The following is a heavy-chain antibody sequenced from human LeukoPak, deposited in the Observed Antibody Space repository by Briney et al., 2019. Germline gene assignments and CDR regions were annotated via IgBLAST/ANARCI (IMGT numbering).Heavy chain of an antibody. CDR1: GFTLSSYS. CDR3: ARDRASGYSLDAFDI. D-gene: IGHD3-3*01. Sequence: GGSLRLSCAASGFTLSSYSMNWVRQAPGKGLEWVSSISSSSSYIYYADSVKGRFTISRDNAKNSLYLQVNSLRAEDTAVYYCARDRASGYSLDAFDIWGQGTMVTVSS. CDR2: ISSSSSYI. J-gene: IGHJ3*02. V-gene: IGHV3-21*01.